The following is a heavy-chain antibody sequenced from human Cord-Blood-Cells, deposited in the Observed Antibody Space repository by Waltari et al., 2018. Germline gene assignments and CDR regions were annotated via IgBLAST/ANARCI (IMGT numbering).Heavy chain of an antibody. J-gene: IGHJ4*02. D-gene: IGHD3-3*01. V-gene: IGHV1-46*01. Sequence: QVQLVQSGAEVKKPVASVQVSCTASGYTFTSYYMHWVRQAPGQGLEWMGIINPSGGSTSYAQKFQGRVTMTRDTSTSTVYMELSSLRSEDTAVYYCAICFFGVGYYFDYWGQGTLVTVSS. CDR1: GYTFTSYY. CDR2: INPSGGST. CDR3: AICFFGVGYYFDY.